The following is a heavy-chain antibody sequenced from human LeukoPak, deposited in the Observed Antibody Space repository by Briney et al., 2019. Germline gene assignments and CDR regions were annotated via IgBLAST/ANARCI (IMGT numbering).Heavy chain of an antibody. CDR2: INHSGST. V-gene: IGHV4-34*01. J-gene: IGHJ4*02. CDR1: GGSFSGYY. D-gene: IGHD3-22*01. CDR3: ARSRSGYYEDY. Sequence: SETLSLTCAVYGGSFSGYYWSWIRQPPGKGLEWIGEINHSGSTNYNPSLKSRVTISVDTSKNQFSLKLSSVTAADTAVYYCARSRSGYYEDYWGQGTLVTVSS.